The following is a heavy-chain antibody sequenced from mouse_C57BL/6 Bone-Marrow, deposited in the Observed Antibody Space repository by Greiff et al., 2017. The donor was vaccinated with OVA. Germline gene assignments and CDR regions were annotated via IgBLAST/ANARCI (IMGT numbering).Heavy chain of an antibody. Sequence: EVQLQQPVAELVRPGASVKLSCTASGFTITNSYMHWVKQRPDQGLEWIGRIDPANGNTKYAPKFQGKATITADTASNTAYLQLSSLTSEDTAIYYCAANYYGIAIDYWGQGTAVTVTS. J-gene: IGHJ4*01. D-gene: IGHD1-1*01. V-gene: IGHV14-3*01. CDR3: AANYYGIAIDY. CDR1: GFTITNSY. CDR2: IDPANGNT.